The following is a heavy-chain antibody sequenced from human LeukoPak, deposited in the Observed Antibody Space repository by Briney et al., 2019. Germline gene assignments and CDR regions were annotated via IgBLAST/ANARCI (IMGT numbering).Heavy chain of an antibody. CDR3: AKDRAARGRGNYFYMDV. D-gene: IGHD2/OR15-2a*01. J-gene: IGHJ6*03. CDR2: IDYEGGTT. Sequence: PGGSLRLSCVASGFTFSSHWMHWVRQVPGKGLVWVSRIDYEGGTTDYADSVEGRFTISRDNRENSLYLQMNSLRPEDTALYYCAKDRAARGRGNYFYMDVWGKGTTVTISS. CDR1: GFTFSSHW. V-gene: IGHV3-74*01.